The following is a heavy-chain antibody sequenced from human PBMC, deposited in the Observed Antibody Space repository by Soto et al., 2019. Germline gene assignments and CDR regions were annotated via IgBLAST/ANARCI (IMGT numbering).Heavy chain of an antibody. J-gene: IGHJ6*02. CDR1: GGSFSGYY. Sequence: PSVTLSLTCGVYGGSFSGYYWTWIRQAPGKGLEWIGEINHSGGTNYNSSLKSRVTISVDTSKNQLSLTLYSVTAADTAVYYCARDRQYYQFWSGYQNERPYGMDVWGQGTTVTVSS. CDR2: INHSGGT. D-gene: IGHD3-3*02. CDR3: ARDRQYYQFWSGYQNERPYGMDV. V-gene: IGHV4-34*01.